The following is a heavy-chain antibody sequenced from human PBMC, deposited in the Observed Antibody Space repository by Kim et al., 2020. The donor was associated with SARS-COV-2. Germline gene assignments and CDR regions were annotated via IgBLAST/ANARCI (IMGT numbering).Heavy chain of an antibody. CDR2: ISYDGSNK. V-gene: IGHV3-33*05. D-gene: IGHD3-9*01. CDR1: GFTFSSYG. J-gene: IGHJ6*02. Sequence: GGSLRLSCAASGFTFSSYGMHWVRQAPGKGLEWVAVISYDGSNKYYADSVKGRFTISRDNSKNTLYLQMNSLRAEDTAVYYCARDHNVLRYFDWLLMESDYYGMDVWGQGTTVTVSS. CDR3: ARDHNVLRYFDWLLMESDYYGMDV.